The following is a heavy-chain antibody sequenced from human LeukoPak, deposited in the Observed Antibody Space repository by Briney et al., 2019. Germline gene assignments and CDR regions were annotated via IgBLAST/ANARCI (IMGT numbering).Heavy chain of an antibody. CDR1: GGSFSGYY. CDR2: INHSGST. CDR3: ARGRGHYYDSSGYPLNYFDY. J-gene: IGHJ4*02. Sequence: SETLSLTCAVYGGSFSGYYWSWIRQPPGKGLEWIGEINHSGSTNYNPSLKSRVTISVDASKNQFSLKLSSVTAADTAVYYCARGRGHYYDSSGYPLNYFDYWGQGTLVTVSS. D-gene: IGHD3-22*01. V-gene: IGHV4-34*01.